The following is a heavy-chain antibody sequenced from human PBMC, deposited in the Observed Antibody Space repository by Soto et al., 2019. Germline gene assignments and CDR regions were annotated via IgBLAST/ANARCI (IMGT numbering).Heavy chain of an antibody. J-gene: IGHJ4*02. D-gene: IGHD1-26*01. V-gene: IGHV3-23*01. Sequence: GGSLRLSCAGSGFTFSNYAMSWVRQAPGKGLAWVSAISGSGGSTYYADSVKGRFTISRDNSKNTLYLQMNSLRAEDTALYYCAKVPVGATGRFDYWGQGTPVPVYS. CDR1: GFTFSNYA. CDR3: AKVPVGATGRFDY. CDR2: ISGSGGST.